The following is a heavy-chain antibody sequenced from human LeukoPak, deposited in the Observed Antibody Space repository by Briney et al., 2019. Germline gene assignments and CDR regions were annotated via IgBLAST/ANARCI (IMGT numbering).Heavy chain of an antibody. CDR1: GFNFSSYS. J-gene: IGHJ4*01. CDR3: ARDRYGAGSYSEY. V-gene: IGHV3-21*01. CDR2: IIGNRRYI. D-gene: IGHD3-10*01. Sequence: GGSLRLSCAASGFNFSSYSMNWLRLTPGKGLEWVSSIIGNRRYIYYGDSVKGRFTVSSYNAQNSLFLQMHSLRAQDTDVYFCARDRYGAGSYSEYWGQGTQVTVSS.